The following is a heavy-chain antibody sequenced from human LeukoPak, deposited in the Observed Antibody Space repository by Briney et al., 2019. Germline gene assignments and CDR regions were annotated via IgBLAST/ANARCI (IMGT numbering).Heavy chain of an antibody. CDR1: GYTFTGYY. J-gene: IGHJ1*01. CDR3: ARSYCGGDCYSLYFHH. D-gene: IGHD2-21*02. CDR2: INPNSGGT. V-gene: IGHV1-2*02. Sequence: GASVKVSCKASGYTFTGYYMHWVRQAPGQGLEWMGWINPNSGGTNYAQKFQGRVTMTRDTSTSTIYMELSSLTSEDTAIYYCARSYCGGDCYSLYFHHWGQGTLVTVSS.